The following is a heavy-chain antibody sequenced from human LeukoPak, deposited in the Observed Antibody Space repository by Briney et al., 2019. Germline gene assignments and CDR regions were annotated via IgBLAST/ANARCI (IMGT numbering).Heavy chain of an antibody. D-gene: IGHD3-10*01. Sequence: PSETLSLTCTVSGGSISSSSYYWGWIRQPPGKGLEWIGSIYYSGSTYYNPSLKSRVTISVDTSKNQFSLKLSSVTAAETAVYYCARDFSQRITMVRGVMPAWGQGTLVTVSS. V-gene: IGHV4-39*07. CDR1: GGSISSSSYY. CDR3: ARDFSQRITMVRGVMPA. CDR2: IYYSGST. J-gene: IGHJ5*02.